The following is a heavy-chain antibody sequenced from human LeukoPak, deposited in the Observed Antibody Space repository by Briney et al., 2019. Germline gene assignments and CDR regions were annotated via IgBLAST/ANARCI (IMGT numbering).Heavy chain of an antibody. J-gene: IGHJ6*03. V-gene: IGHV3-23*01. Sequence: PGGSLRLSCKASEFSISHYAMSWVRQAPGKGLEWVSADASSTTSTYYAKSVRGRLTISRDNSMNTVYLQMNSLRADDTAVYYCSKAPLETCTGAVCYYLDVWGKGTTVIVSS. D-gene: IGHD2-8*02. CDR3: SKAPLETCTGAVCYYLDV. CDR1: EFSISHYA. CDR2: DASSTTST.